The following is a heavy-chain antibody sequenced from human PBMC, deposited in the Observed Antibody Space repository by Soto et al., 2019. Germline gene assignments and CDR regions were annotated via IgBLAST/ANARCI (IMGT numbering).Heavy chain of an antibody. Sequence: QVQLVQSGAEVKKPGASVKVSCKASGYTFTSYGISWVRQAPGQGLEWMGWISAYNGNTNYAQKLQGRVTMTTDTSTSTAYMELRSLRSDDTAVYYCARDHKITMVRGVTRFDPWGQGILVTVSS. D-gene: IGHD3-10*01. J-gene: IGHJ5*02. V-gene: IGHV1-18*01. CDR1: GYTFTSYG. CDR2: ISAYNGNT. CDR3: ARDHKITMVRGVTRFDP.